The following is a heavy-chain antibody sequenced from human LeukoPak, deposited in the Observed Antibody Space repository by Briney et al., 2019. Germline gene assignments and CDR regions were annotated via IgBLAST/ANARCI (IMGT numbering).Heavy chain of an antibody. Sequence: ASVKVSXKASGYTFTSYDINWVRQAPGQGLEWMGWMNPNSGNTGYAQKFQGRVTMTMNTSISTAYMELSSLRSEDTAVYYCARGSVPPEAAAGTEFDYWGQGTLVTVSS. CDR1: GYTFTSYD. D-gene: IGHD6-13*01. J-gene: IGHJ4*02. CDR3: ARGSVPPEAAAGTEFDY. CDR2: MNPNSGNT. V-gene: IGHV1-8*01.